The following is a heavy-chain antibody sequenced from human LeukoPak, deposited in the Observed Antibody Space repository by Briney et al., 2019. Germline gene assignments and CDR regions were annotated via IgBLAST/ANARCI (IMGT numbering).Heavy chain of an antibody. J-gene: IGHJ3*02. Sequence: GASVKVSCKVSGYTLTELSMHWVRQAPGKGLEWMGGFDPEDGETIYAQKFQGRVTMTEDTSTDTAYMELSSLRSEDTAVYYCATAVSVVAAKDNDAFDIWGQGTMVTVSS. V-gene: IGHV1-24*01. CDR3: ATAVSVVAAKDNDAFDI. CDR1: GYTLTELS. D-gene: IGHD2-15*01. CDR2: FDPEDGET.